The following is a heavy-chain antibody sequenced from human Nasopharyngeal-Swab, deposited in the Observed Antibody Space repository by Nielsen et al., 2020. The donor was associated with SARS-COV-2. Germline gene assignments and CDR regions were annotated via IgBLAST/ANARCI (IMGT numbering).Heavy chain of an antibody. J-gene: IGHJ6*02. V-gene: IGHV4-39*01. CDR3: ASLRYRYYYYGMDV. CDR1: GGSISSSGYY. CDR2: IYYSGST. Sequence: SETLSLTCTVSGGSISSSGYYWGWIRQPPGKGLEWIGSIYYSGSTYYNPSLKSRVTISVDTSKNQFSLKLSSVTAADTAVYYCASLRYRYYYYGMDVWGQGTTVTVSS. D-gene: IGHD1-14*01.